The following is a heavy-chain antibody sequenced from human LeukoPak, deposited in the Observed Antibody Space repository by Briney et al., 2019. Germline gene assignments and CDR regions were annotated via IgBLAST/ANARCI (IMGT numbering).Heavy chain of an antibody. V-gene: IGHV4-4*02. CDR1: GGSISSDNW. Sequence: SETLSLTCAVSGGSISSDNWWSWVRQPPGKRLEWIGEIHHRGGTNYNPSLQSRVTISVDKSNNHFSLRLTSVTAADTAVYYCTTNGWYCLDHWGQGTLVTVSS. J-gene: IGHJ4*02. D-gene: IGHD6-19*01. CDR2: IHHRGGT. CDR3: TTNGWYCLDH.